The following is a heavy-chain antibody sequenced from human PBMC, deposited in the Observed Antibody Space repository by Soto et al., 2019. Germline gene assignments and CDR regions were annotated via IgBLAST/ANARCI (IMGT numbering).Heavy chain of an antibody. J-gene: IGHJ4*02. CDR1: GFTFSCYA. V-gene: IGHV3-30-3*01. CDR3: ARDPQRGYSAFGGPFDY. Sequence: GGSLRLSCAASGFTFSCYAMNWVRQAPGKGLEWVALISSDGSNKYYEDSVKGRFTISRDNSKNTMYLQMSSLRIEDTAVYFCARDPQRGYSAFGGPFDYWGQGTLVTVSS. D-gene: IGHD5-12*01. CDR2: ISSDGSNK.